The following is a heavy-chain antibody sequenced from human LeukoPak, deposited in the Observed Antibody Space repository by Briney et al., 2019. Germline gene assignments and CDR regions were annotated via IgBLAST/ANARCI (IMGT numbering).Heavy chain of an antibody. J-gene: IGHJ4*02. Sequence: ASVKVSCKASGYTFTSFGISWVRQAPGQGLEWMGWISAYNGNTKYAQKFQGRVTMTTDTSTSTAYMELRSLRSDDTAVYYCARGGPAARLITFGGVTDYWGQGTLVTVSS. D-gene: IGHD3-16*01. V-gene: IGHV1-18*01. CDR3: ARGGPAARLITFGGVTDY. CDR1: GYTFTSFG. CDR2: ISAYNGNT.